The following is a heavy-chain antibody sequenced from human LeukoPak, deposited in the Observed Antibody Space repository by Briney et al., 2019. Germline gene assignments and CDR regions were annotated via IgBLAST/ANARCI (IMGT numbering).Heavy chain of an antibody. J-gene: IGHJ4*02. Sequence: GGPLRLSCAASGFSFSDYYMDWVRQAPGKGLEWVGRIRNKANHYTTEYAASAKGRFSISRDESKNSLYLQMNSLRAEDTAVYYCAREMATILDYWGQGTLVTVSS. CDR2: IRNKANHYTT. CDR3: AREMATILDY. V-gene: IGHV3-72*01. CDR1: GFSFSDYY. D-gene: IGHD5-24*01.